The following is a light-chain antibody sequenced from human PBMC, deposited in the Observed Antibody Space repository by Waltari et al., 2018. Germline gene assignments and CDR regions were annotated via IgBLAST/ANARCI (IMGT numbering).Light chain of an antibody. CDR2: RVS. J-gene: IGKJ1*01. CDR1: QGINDY. V-gene: IGKV1-16*02. Sequence: DIQMTQSPSSLSASIGDRVTITCRASQGINDYLAWFQQRPGKAPKSLIYRVSSWQRGVPAKCSGSGSGTEFTLTISSLQPEEFATYYCLQYNSYPRTFGQGTKVEIK. CDR3: LQYNSYPRT.